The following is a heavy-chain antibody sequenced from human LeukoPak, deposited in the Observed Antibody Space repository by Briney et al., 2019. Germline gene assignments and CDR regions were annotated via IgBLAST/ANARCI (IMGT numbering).Heavy chain of an antibody. CDR1: GFTFSNYA. CDR2: ISGSGSNT. CDR3: AKGTYWYEYYFDY. V-gene: IGHV3-23*01. Sequence: GGSLRLSCAASGFTFSNYAMGWVRQAPGKGLEWVSSISGSGSNTYYADSVKGRFTISRDNSKKTLFLQMNSLRAEDTAVYYCAKGTYWYEYYFDYWGQGTLVTVSS. D-gene: IGHD2-8*02. J-gene: IGHJ4*02.